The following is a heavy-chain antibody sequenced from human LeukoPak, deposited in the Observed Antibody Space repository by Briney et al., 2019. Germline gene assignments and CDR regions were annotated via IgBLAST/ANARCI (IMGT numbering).Heavy chain of an antibody. CDR1: GYSFTSYW. V-gene: IGHV5-51*01. J-gene: IGHJ4*02. CDR3: ARLRRQDIVVVVAATPPDY. Sequence: GESLKISCKGSGYSFTSYWIGWVRQMPGKGLEWMGIIYPGDSDTRYSPPFQGQVTISADKSISTAYLQWSSLKASDTAMYYCARLRRQDIVVVVAATPPDYWGQGTLVTVSS. CDR2: IYPGDSDT. D-gene: IGHD2-15*01.